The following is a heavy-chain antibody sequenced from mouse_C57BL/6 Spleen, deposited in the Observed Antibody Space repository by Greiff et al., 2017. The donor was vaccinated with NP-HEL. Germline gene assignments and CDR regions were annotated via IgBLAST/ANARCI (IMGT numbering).Heavy chain of an antibody. V-gene: IGHV7-3*01. CDR1: GFTFTDYY. CDR2: IRNKANGYTT. Sequence: DVKLVESGGGLVQPGGSLSLSCAASGFTFTDYYMSWVRQPPGKALEWLGFIRNKANGYTTEYSASVKGRFTISRDNSQSILYLQMNALRAEDSATYYCARFLDYYYAMDYWGQGTSVTVSS. CDR3: ARFLDYYYAMDY. J-gene: IGHJ4*01.